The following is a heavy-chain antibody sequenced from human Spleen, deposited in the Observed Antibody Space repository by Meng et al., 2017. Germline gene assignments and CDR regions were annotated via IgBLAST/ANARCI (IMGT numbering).Heavy chain of an antibody. Sequence: GEHQQGGPALSNPSETLSLTWVVAGGSFSDYYWGWIRQPQGKGLEWIGEINHSGRTNYNPSLESRATISVDTSQNNLSLKLSSVTAADSAVYYCARGPTTMAHDFDYWGQGTLVTVSS. CDR2: INHSGRT. CDR1: GGSFSDYY. CDR3: ARGPTTMAHDFDY. V-gene: IGHV4-34*01. J-gene: IGHJ4*02. D-gene: IGHD4-11*01.